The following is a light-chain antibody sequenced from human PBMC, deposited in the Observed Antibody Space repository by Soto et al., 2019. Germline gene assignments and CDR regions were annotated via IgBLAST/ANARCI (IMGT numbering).Light chain of an antibody. V-gene: IGKV3-15*01. Sequence: EIVMTQSPATLSVLPGESATLSCRASQSITSSVAWYQQKPGQAPRLLIYGASTRATDIPVRFSGSGSGTEFTLTISSLQSEDFAVYYCQQYNDWPRTFGQGTKVDIK. CDR1: QSITSS. CDR3: QQYNDWPRT. CDR2: GAS. J-gene: IGKJ1*01.